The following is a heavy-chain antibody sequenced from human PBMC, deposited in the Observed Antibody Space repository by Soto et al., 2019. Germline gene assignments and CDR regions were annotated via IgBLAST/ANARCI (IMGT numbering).Heavy chain of an antibody. D-gene: IGHD3-10*01. Sequence: SETLSLTCTVSGDSVSSVGFHGAWLRRPPGKGLEWIGYIYNGGITYYRPSLESRMHMSLYATRNHYSLRLTSVTAADKAVYFGARPPVGLKKISSFIYGGKGKLFTVSS. J-gene: IGHJ4*02. V-gene: IGHV4-30-4*01. CDR2: IYNGGIT. CDR1: GDSVSSVGFH. CDR3: ARPPVGLKKISSFIY.